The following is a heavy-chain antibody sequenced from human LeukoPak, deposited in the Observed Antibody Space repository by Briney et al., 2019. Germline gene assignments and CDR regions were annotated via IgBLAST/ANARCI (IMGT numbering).Heavy chain of an antibody. CDR3: AKDHYWSIDY. V-gene: IGHV3-74*01. Sequence: QSGGSLRLSCAASGFDFSSNWMHWVRHAPGQGLVWVSRIKGDGISTNYADSVKGRFTISRDIAKNTLYLQMNSLRAEDTGVCYCAKDHYWSIDYWGRGTLVTVSS. J-gene: IGHJ4*02. CDR1: GFDFSSNW. D-gene: IGHD3-3*01. CDR2: IKGDGIST.